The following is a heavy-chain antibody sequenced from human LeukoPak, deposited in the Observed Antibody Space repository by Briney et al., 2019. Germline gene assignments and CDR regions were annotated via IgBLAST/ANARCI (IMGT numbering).Heavy chain of an antibody. Sequence: PGGSLRLSCAASGFTFSHFWMSWVRQAPGKGLEWGAYIKKTGSETYYVDSVKGRFTITRDNTRNSLFLQMYSLRAEDTAVYFCAREDGYCSGGNCYSYFDSWGQGTLVTVSS. CDR1: GFTFSHFW. CDR2: IKKTGSET. V-gene: IGHV3-7*01. D-gene: IGHD2-15*01. J-gene: IGHJ4*02. CDR3: AREDGYCSGGNCYSYFDS.